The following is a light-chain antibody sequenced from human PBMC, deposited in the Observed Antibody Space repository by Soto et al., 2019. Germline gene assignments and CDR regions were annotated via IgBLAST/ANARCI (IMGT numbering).Light chain of an antibody. Sequence: EIVLTQSPGTLSLSPGERATLSCRASQSVSSSYLAWYQQKPGQAPRLLIYGASSRATGIPDRFSGSGSGTDFTRTISRLEPEDFAVYYCQQYGSSRTFGQGTKGNQT. V-gene: IGKV3-20*01. J-gene: IGKJ1*01. CDR1: QSVSSSY. CDR3: QQYGSSRT. CDR2: GAS.